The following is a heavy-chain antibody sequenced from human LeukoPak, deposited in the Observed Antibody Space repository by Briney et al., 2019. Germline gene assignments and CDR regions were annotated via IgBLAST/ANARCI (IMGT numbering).Heavy chain of an antibody. D-gene: IGHD6-19*01. CDR1: GFTFDDYA. J-gene: IGHJ5*02. V-gene: IGHV3-9*01. CDR2: ISWNSGSI. CDR3: AKDPRKNSNGWYRGADWFDP. Sequence: PGRSLRLSCAASGFTFDDYAMHWVRQAPGKGLEWVSGISWNSGSIGYADSVKGRFTISRDNAKNSLYLQMNSLRAEDTAVYYCAKDPRKNSNGWYRGADWFDPWGQGTLVTVSS.